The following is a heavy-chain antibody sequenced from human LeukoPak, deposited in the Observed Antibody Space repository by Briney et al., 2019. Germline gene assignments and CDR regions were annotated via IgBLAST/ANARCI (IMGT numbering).Heavy chain of an antibody. J-gene: IGHJ4*02. CDR2: IYSGGST. CDR3: ARVLGRVGATSHDFDY. D-gene: IGHD1-26*01. Sequence: GGSLRLSCAASGFTVSSNYMSWVRQAPGKGLEWGSVIYSGGSTYYADSVKGRFTISRDNSKNTLYLQMNSLRAEDTAVYYCARVLGRVGATSHDFDYWGQGTLVTVSS. V-gene: IGHV3-66*01. CDR1: GFTVSSNY.